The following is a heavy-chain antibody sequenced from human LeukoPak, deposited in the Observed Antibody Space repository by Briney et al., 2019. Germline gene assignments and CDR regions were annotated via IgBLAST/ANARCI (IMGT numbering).Heavy chain of an antibody. J-gene: IGHJ4*02. CDR1: GYSISSGDY. CDR3: ARNGRPRSYYPSGSYPPDY. CDR2: IYHSGRT. Sequence: SETLSLTCTVSGYSISSGDYWGWIRQPPGKGLEWIGSIYHSGRTYYNPSLKSRVTISVDTSKNQVSLILTSVTAADTAVYYCARNGRPRSYYPSGSYPPDYWGQGTLVTVSS. D-gene: IGHD3-10*01. V-gene: IGHV4-38-2*02.